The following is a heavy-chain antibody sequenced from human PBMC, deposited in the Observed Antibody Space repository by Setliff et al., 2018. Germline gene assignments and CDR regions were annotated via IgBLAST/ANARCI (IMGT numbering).Heavy chain of an antibody. Sequence: GASVKVSCKASGGTFRSYGISWVRQAPGQGLEWMAGTIPSFGSTNYAQKFQDRVTIITDESTSTAYMELSSLRTEDTAVYYCAREGVDTRSSTDYRYYMDVWGKGTTVTVSS. J-gene: IGHJ6*03. CDR2: TIPSFGST. CDR1: GGTFRSYG. CDR3: AREGVDTRSSTDYRYYMDV. V-gene: IGHV1-69*05. D-gene: IGHD5-18*01.